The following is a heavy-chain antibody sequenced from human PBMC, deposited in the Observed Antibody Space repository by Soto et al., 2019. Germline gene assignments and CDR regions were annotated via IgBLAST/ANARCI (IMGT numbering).Heavy chain of an antibody. V-gene: IGHV3-66*01. J-gene: IGHJ6*02. CDR1: GFTVSSKY. Sequence: GGSLRLSCAASGFTVSSKYMTWVRQAPGKGLEWVSLIQSGGTTYYADSVKGRFTISRDTSENTLHLQMDSLRGEDTAVYYCAKVREAMTFCVRGPYYYYLMDVCGQGSTVPVSS. CDR2: IQSGGTT. CDR3: AKVREAMTFCVRGPYYYYLMDV. D-gene: IGHD3-3*01.